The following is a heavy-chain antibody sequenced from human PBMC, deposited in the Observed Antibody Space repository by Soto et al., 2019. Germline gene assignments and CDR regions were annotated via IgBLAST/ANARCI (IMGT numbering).Heavy chain of an antibody. CDR3: GRDVDDSSGYYSDY. CDR2: IYYSGSA. CDR1: GGSISSGDYY. J-gene: IGHJ4*02. D-gene: IGHD3-22*01. V-gene: IGHV4-30-4*01. Sequence: PSETLSLTCTVSGGSISSGDYYWSWIRQPPGKGLEWIGYIYYSGSAYYNPSLKSRVTISVDTSKNQFSLKLSSVTAADTAVYYCGRDVDDSSGYYSDYWGQGTLVTVSS.